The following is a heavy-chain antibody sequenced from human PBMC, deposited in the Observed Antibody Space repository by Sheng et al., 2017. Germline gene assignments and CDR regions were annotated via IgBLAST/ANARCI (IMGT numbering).Heavy chain of an antibody. D-gene: IGHD2-2*01. CDR1: GFMFADNT. V-gene: IGHV3-43*01. CDR2: ISWDGTGT. J-gene: IGHJ4*02. Sequence: EVQLVELGGAAVQPGGSLRLSCAASGFMFADNTMHWVRQGPGKGLEWVSLISWDGTGTYYADSVKGRFTISRDNSKNSLYLQMNSLRSDDTALYYCAKDVDGMGVAPGSLDYWGQGTLVTVSS. CDR3: AKDVDGMGVAPGSLDY.